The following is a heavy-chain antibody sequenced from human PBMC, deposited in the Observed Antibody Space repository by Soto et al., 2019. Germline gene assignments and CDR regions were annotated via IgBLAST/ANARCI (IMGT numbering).Heavy chain of an antibody. CDR2: IIPIFGTA. CDR3: ARSGARPGDYYYGMVV. V-gene: IGHV1-69*12. CDR1: GGTFSSYG. J-gene: IGHJ6*02. D-gene: IGHD3-10*01. Sequence: QVQLVQSGAEVKKPGSSVKVSCKASGGTFSSYGVSWVRQAPGQGLEWMGGIIPIFGTANHAQKFQGRVTMTADESTSTADMELGSLRSEDTAVYYCARSGARPGDYYYGMVVWGQGTTVTVSS.